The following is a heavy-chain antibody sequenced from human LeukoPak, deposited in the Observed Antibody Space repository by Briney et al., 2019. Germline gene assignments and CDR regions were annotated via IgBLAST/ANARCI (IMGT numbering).Heavy chain of an antibody. CDR3: ASGPGYSSSSDYYYYMDV. D-gene: IGHD6-6*01. CDR2: IIPIFGTA. CDR1: GGTFSSYA. Sequence: ASVKVSCKASGGTFSSYAISWVRQAPGQGLEWMGGIIPIFGTANYAQKFQGRVTITTDESTSTAYMELSSPRSEDTAVYYCASGPGYSSSSDYYYYMDVWGKGTTVTVSS. V-gene: IGHV1-69*05. J-gene: IGHJ6*03.